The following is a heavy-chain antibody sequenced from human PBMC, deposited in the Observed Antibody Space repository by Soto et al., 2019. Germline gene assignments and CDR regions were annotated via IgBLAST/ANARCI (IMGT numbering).Heavy chain of an antibody. J-gene: IGHJ4*02. V-gene: IGHV3-23*01. Sequence: GGSLRLSCAASGFTFRNYAMIWVRQAPGKGLAWVSAISGSGGSTNYADSVKGRFTISRDNSKNTLFLQMNSLRVGDTAVYYCAMRRQGSGDFWGQGTLVTVSS. CDR2: ISGSGGST. CDR1: GFTFRNYA. CDR3: AMRRQGSGDF. D-gene: IGHD3-10*01.